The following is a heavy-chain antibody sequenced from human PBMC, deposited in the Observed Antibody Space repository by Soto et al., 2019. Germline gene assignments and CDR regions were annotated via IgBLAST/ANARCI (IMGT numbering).Heavy chain of an antibody. CDR3: ARDISRYDFPLYSYYGMDV. V-gene: IGHV4-4*02. Sequence: QVQLQESGPGLVKPSGTLSLTCAVSGGSISSSNWWTWVRQSPGKGLEWIGEIYHSGITNYNPSLKSRVTISVDTSKSQFSLKLTSVTAADTAVYYCARDISRYDFPLYSYYGMDVWGQGTTVTVSS. CDR2: IYHSGIT. J-gene: IGHJ6*02. CDR1: GGSISSSNW. D-gene: IGHD3-3*01.